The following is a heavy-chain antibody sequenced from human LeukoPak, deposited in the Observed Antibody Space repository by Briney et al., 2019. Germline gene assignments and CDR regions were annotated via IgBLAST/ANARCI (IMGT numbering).Heavy chain of an antibody. CDR2: ISSSGSTI. J-gene: IGHJ4*02. V-gene: IGHV3-11*04. CDR1: GFTFSDYY. Sequence: PGGSLRLSCAASGFTFSDYYMSWIRQAPGKGLEWVSYISSSGSTIYYADSVKGRFTISRDNAKNSLYLQMSSLRVEDTAIYFCARVDDSGYLWDYWGQGTLVTVSS. D-gene: IGHD3-22*01. CDR3: ARVDDSGYLWDY.